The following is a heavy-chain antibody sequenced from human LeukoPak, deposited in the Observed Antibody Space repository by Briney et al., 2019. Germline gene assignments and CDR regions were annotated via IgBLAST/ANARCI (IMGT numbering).Heavy chain of an antibody. Sequence: PSETLSLTCTVSGGSISSYYWSWIRQPAGKGLEWIGRIYTSGSTSYNPSLKSRVTMSVDTSKNQFSLKLSSVTAADTAVYYCARATYSSSWYYFDYWGQGTLVTVSS. V-gene: IGHV4-4*07. D-gene: IGHD6-13*01. CDR1: GGSISSYY. CDR3: ARATYSSSWYYFDY. CDR2: IYTSGST. J-gene: IGHJ4*02.